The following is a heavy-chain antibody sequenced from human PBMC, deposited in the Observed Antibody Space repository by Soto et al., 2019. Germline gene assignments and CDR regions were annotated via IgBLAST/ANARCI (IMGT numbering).Heavy chain of an antibody. CDR2: IYWDEDK. D-gene: IGHD4-17*01. J-gene: IGHJ4*02. V-gene: IGHV2-5*02. CDR3: AHRGDGDYEGVFDY. Sequence: QITLKESGPPLVKPTQPLTLTCTFSGFSLTPNGVGVGWIRHPPGKALEWLALIYWDEDKRYSPSLKSRLTITKDSSKNQVVLTMTNMDPVDSATYYCAHRGDGDYEGVFDYWGQGTLVTVSS. CDR1: GFSLTPNGVG.